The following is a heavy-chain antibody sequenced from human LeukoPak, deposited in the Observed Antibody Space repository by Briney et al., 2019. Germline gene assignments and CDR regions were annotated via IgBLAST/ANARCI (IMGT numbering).Heavy chain of an antibody. CDR2: IYPGDSDT. CDR3: ARRSYYDSSGYASDGFDI. Sequence: GESLKISCKGSGYSFASYWIGWVRQMPGKGLECMGIIYPGDSDTRYSPSFQGQVTISADKSISAAYLQLSSLKASDTAMYYCARRSYYDSSGYASDGFDIWGQGTMVTVSS. V-gene: IGHV5-51*01. CDR1: GYSFASYW. D-gene: IGHD3-22*01. J-gene: IGHJ3*02.